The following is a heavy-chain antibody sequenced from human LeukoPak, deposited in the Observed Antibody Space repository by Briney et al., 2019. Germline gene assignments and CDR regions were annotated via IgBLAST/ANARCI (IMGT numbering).Heavy chain of an antibody. V-gene: IGHV4-61*01. CDR3: ARGNSWSYFDY. D-gene: IGHD6-13*01. Sequence: SQTLSLTCTVSGGSISSGSYYWSWIRQPPGKGLEWIGYIYYSGSTSYNPSLKSRVTISVDTSKNQFSLKLSSVTAADTAVYYCARGNSWSYFDYWGQGTLVTVSS. CDR1: GGSISSGSYY. J-gene: IGHJ4*02. CDR2: IYYSGST.